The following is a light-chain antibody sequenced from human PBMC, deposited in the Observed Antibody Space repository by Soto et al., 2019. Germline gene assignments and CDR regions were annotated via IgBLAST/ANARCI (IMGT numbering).Light chain of an antibody. CDR1: SSDVGGYDH. V-gene: IGLV2-14*03. CDR2: DVT. Sequence: QSALTQPASVSGSPGQSITISCTVTSSDVGGYDHVSWYQQHPGKAPKLIIYDVTVRPSGISRRFSGSKSDNTASLAVSGLQPEDEADYSCSSYTHKATLVFGGGTKVTVL. J-gene: IGLJ3*02. CDR3: SSYTHKATLV.